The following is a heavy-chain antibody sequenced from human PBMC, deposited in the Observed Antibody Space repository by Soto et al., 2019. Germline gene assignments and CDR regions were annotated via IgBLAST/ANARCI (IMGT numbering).Heavy chain of an antibody. J-gene: IGHJ6*02. CDR2: INPSGGST. CDR1: GDTFPSYY. D-gene: IGHD1-7*01. V-gene: IGHV1-46*01. CDR3: ARDKLELRPNYYYYGMDV. Sequence: GSSVKVSCNASGDTFPSYYMHWVRQAPGQGLEWMGIINPSGGSTSYAQKFQGRVTMTRDTSTSTVYMELSSLRSEDTAVYYCARDKLELRPNYYYYGMDVWGQGTTVTVSS.